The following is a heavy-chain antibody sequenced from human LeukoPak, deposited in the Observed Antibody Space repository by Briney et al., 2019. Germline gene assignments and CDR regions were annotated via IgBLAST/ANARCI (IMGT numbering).Heavy chain of an antibody. CDR1: GFTFSSYS. CDR3: VKDPYSSSSGGPYAMDV. V-gene: IGHV3-48*01. D-gene: IGHD6-6*01. Sequence: GGSLRLSCAASGFTFSSYSMNWVRQAPGKGLEWISYISGSSKIIHWAESLKGRFTISRDNAKNSLYLQMNSLRAEDTAVYYCVKDPYSSSSGGPYAMDVWGQGTTVTVSS. CDR2: ISGSSKII. J-gene: IGHJ6*02.